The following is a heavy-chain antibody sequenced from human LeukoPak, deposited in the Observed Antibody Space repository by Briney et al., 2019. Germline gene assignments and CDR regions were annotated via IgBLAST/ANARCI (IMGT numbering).Heavy chain of an antibody. D-gene: IGHD5-12*01. J-gene: IGHJ4*02. CDR3: AKGEYSGYDYFDY. CDR2: ISYDGSNK. CDR1: GFTFSSYG. Sequence: PARSLTLSCAASGFTFSSYGMHWVRQAPGKGLEWVAVISYDGSNKYYADSVKGRFTISRDNSKNTLYLQMNSLRAEDTAVYYCAKGEYSGYDYFDYWGQGTLVTVSS. V-gene: IGHV3-30*18.